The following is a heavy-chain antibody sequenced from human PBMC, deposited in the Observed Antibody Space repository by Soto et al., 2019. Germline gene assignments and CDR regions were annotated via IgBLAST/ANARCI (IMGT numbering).Heavy chain of an antibody. V-gene: IGHV4-59*08. CDR2: MFNGGSA. CDR3: ARHGAIYSNSWYDFDY. CDR1: GGSLSNYY. J-gene: IGHJ4*02. Sequence: SETLSLTCTVSGGSLSNYYWSWIRQPPGKGLEWVGYMFNGGSANYNPSLKSRVAISVDMSQNQFSLKLTSVTAADTAVYYCARHGAIYSNSWYDFDYWGQGTLVTVS. D-gene: IGHD5-18*01.